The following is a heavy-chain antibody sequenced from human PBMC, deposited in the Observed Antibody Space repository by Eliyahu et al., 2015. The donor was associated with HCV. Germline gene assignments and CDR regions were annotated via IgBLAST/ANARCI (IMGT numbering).Heavy chain of an antibody. CDR3: ARDLQYYDFWSGSPGPVDY. CDR1: GFTLXSYG. Sequence: QVQLVESGGGVVQPGXSLRLSCAASGFTLXSYGMHWVRXAPGKGLEWVAVIWYDGSNKXYAESVKGRFIISRDDSKNTVYLQMNSLRAEDTAVYYCARDLQYYDFWSGSPGPVDYWGQGTLVTVSS. V-gene: IGHV3-33*01. J-gene: IGHJ4*02. CDR2: IWYDGSNK. D-gene: IGHD3-3*01.